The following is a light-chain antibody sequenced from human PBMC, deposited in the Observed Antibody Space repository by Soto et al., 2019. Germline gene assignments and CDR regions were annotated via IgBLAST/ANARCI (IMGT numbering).Light chain of an antibody. J-gene: IGLJ1*01. V-gene: IGLV2-23*01. CDR1: SSDVGSYNL. CDR3: CSYAGTNTFV. Sequence: QSALTQPASVSGSPGQSITISCTGTSSDVGSYNLVSWYQQHPGKAPKLMIYGGNKRPSGVSNRFSGSKSANTASLTISGLQTEDEADYYCCSYAGTNTFVFGTGTKLTVL. CDR2: GGN.